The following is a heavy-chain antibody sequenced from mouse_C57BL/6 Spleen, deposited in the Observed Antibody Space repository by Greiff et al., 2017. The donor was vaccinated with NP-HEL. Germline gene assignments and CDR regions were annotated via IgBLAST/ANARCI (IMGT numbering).Heavy chain of an antibody. CDR1: GYTFTSYW. V-gene: IGHV1-55*01. Sequence: VQLQQSGAELVKPGASVKMSCKASGYTFTSYWITWVKQRPGPGLEWIGDIYPGSGSTNYNEKFKSKAKLNVDTSSSTAYMKLSSLTSEDSAVYYCGEGRAMDYVGQGTSVTVSS. J-gene: IGHJ4*01. CDR2: IYPGSGST. CDR3: GEGRAMDY.